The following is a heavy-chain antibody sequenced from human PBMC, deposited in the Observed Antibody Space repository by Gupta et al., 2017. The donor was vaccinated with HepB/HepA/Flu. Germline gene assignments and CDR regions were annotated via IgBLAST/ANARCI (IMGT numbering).Heavy chain of an antibody. D-gene: IGHD6-19*01. V-gene: IGHV4-39*01. J-gene: IGHJ2*01. CDR1: GDYMSCSPAF. Sequence: QLLESGPGLAQPSEALSLTCTFSGDYMSCSPAFWALIRQSPGKGLEWIGSVFYSGRTHYNPSLKSRVTVSADAAKNQFSLRLIAMSAADTAVYYCARHQAGWYFDLWGRDIPVTVSS. CDR2: VFYSGRT. CDR3: ARHQAGWYFDL.